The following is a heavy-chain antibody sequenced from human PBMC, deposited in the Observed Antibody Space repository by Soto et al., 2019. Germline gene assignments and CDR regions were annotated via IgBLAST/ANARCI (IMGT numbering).Heavy chain of an antibody. Sequence: EVQLVESGGGLVQPGGSLRLSCAASGFTFSRYSMNWVRQAPGKGLEWVSYISSSSSTIYYADSVKGRFTISRDNAKNSLYLQMNSLRDEDTAVYYCGGDSSGYFYPDGFDIWGQGTMVTVSS. D-gene: IGHD3-22*01. V-gene: IGHV3-48*02. CDR3: GGDSSGYFYPDGFDI. CDR1: GFTFSRYS. CDR2: ISSSSSTI. J-gene: IGHJ3*02.